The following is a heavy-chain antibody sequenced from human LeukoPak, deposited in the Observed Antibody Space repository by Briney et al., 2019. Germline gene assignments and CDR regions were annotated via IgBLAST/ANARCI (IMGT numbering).Heavy chain of an antibody. D-gene: IGHD1-1*01. J-gene: IGHJ4*02. Sequence: GGSLRLSCAASGFTFSTYNMNWVRQAPGKGLEWVSSITSGDTYIYYADSVKGRFTISRDNSKNTLYLQMNSLRAEDTAVYYCARGRYNWNDGGYFDYWGQGTLVTVSS. CDR3: ARGRYNWNDGGYFDY. CDR2: ITSGDTYI. CDR1: GFTFSTYN. V-gene: IGHV3-21*04.